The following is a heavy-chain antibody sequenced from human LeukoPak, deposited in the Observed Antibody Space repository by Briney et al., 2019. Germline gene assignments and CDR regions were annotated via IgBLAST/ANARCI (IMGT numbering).Heavy chain of an antibody. CDR3: ARDQYYYDSSGYYWQDY. Sequence: PGGSLRLSCAASGFTVSSNYMSWVRQAPGKGLEWVSVIYSGGSTYYADSVKGRFNISRDNSKNTLYLQMNSLRAEDTAVYYCARDQYYYDSSGYYWQDYWGQGTLVTVSS. CDR1: GFTVSSNY. D-gene: IGHD3-22*01. J-gene: IGHJ4*02. CDR2: IYSGGST. V-gene: IGHV3-66*02.